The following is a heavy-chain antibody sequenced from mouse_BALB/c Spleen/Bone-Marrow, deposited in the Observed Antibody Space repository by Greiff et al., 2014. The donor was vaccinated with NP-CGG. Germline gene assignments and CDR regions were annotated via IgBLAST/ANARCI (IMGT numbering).Heavy chain of an antibody. CDR2: IAPGSGST. Sequence: DLVKPGASVKLSCKASGYTFTNSWINWVKQRPGQGLEWIGRIAPGSGSTYYNEMFKGKTTLTVDTSSSTAYIQLSSLSCEDSEVYFCARERYGYDGWYFDVWGAGTTVTVSS. J-gene: IGHJ1*01. D-gene: IGHD2-2*01. V-gene: IGHV1S41*01. CDR1: GYTFTNSW. CDR3: ARERYGYDGWYFDV.